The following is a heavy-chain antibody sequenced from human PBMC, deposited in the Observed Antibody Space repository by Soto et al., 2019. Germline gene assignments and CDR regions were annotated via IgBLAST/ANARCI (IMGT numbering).Heavy chain of an antibody. Sequence: QVQLVESGGGVVQPGRSLRLSCEASGFTFSSYGMHWVRQAPGKGLEWVAVIWYDGTNKNYADSVQGRFTISRDNSKNTLYLQMSSLRDEDTSIDYCARSKGGSSWLYYFDYWGQGTLVTVSS. D-gene: IGHD6-13*01. CDR2: IWYDGTNK. J-gene: IGHJ4*02. V-gene: IGHV3-33*01. CDR3: ARSKGGSSWLYYFDY. CDR1: GFTFSSYG.